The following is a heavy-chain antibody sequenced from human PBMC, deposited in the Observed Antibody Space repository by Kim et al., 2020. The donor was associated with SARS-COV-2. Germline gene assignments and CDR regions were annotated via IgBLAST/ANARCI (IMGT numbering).Heavy chain of an antibody. CDR1: GFSLSTTGMC. D-gene: IGHD2-15*01. CDR3: ARIKERYCSGGTCYYYYGMDV. J-gene: IGHJ6*02. Sequence: SGPTLVNPTQTLTLTCSFSGFSLSTTGMCVSWILQPPGKALEWLALIDWDDDKYYSTSLKTRLTISKDTSKNQVVLTMTNMDPVDTATYYCARIKERYCSGGTCYYYYGMDVWGQGTTVTVSS. V-gene: IGHV2-70*01. CDR2: IDWDDDK.